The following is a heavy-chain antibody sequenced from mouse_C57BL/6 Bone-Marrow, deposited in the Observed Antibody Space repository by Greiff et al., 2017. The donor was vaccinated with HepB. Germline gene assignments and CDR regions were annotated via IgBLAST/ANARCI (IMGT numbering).Heavy chain of an antibody. J-gene: IGHJ1*03. CDR2: ISSGGDYI. V-gene: IGHV5-9-1*02. CDR3: TREEDDGYYRYCDV. D-gene: IGHD2-3*01. Sequence: EVQVVESGAGLVTPGGSLPLSCAASGFTFSRYAMSWVRQTPEKRLEWVAYISSGGDYIYYAVTLKGRFTIYRDNSSNTLYLQMRSLKSEDTAMYYCTREEDDGYYRYCDVWGTGTTVTVSS. CDR1: GFTFSRYA.